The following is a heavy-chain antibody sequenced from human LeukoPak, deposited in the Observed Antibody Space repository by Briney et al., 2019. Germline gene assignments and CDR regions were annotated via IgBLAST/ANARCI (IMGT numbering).Heavy chain of an antibody. J-gene: IGHJ1*01. CDR1: GFIFSNFG. CDR2: IRFDESDK. Sequence: SGGSLRLSCAASGFIFSNFGMHWVRQAPGKGLEWVAFIRFDESDKFYADSVKGRFTISRDNSNNTLFLHLNSLRGEDTAVYYCTRNSGWYGLSWGQGTLVTVSS. D-gene: IGHD6-19*01. V-gene: IGHV3-30*02. CDR3: TRNSGWYGLS.